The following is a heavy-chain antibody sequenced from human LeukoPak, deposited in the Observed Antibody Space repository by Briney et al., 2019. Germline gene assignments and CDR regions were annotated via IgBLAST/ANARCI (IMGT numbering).Heavy chain of an antibody. Sequence: GESLKISCKGSGYSFTSYWISWVRQTPGKGLEWMGRIDPSDSYTNYSPSFQGHVTISADKSISTAHLQWSSLEASDTAMYYCASEYSGWYGEGNWGQGTLVTVSS. CDR2: IDPSDSYT. CDR3: ASEYSGWYGEGN. V-gene: IGHV5-10-1*01. CDR1: GYSFTSYW. D-gene: IGHD6-19*01. J-gene: IGHJ4*02.